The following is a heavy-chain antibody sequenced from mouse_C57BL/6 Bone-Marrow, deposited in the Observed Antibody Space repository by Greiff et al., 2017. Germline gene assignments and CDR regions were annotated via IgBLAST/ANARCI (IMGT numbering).Heavy chain of an antibody. D-gene: IGHD1-2*01. CDR3: AKKGLLRHYAMDY. Sequence: VHLVESGPGLVQPSQSLSITCTVSGFSLTSYGVHWVRQSPGKGLEWLGVIWRGGSTDYNAAFMSRLSITKDNSKSQVFFKMNSLQADDTAIYYCAKKGLLRHYAMDYWGQGTSVTVSS. CDR2: IWRGGST. J-gene: IGHJ4*01. V-gene: IGHV2-5*01. CDR1: GFSLTSYG.